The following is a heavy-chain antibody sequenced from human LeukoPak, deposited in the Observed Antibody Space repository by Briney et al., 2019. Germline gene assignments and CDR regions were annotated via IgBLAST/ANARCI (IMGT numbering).Heavy chain of an antibody. Sequence: GSLRLSCTASKFNLSSYAIHWVRQAPGKGLEWVAVISDDGGSKYYADSVKGRYTISRDNSKNTLSLLMNSLRAEDTALYYCAKRGSCTSISCLSTTLDSWGQGALVTVSS. J-gene: IGHJ4*02. CDR3: AKRGSCTSISCLSTTLDS. V-gene: IGHV3-30-3*02. CDR2: ISDDGGSK. D-gene: IGHD2-2*01. CDR1: KFNLSSYA.